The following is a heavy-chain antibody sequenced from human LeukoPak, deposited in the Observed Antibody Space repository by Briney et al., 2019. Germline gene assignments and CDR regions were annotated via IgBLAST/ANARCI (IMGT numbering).Heavy chain of an antibody. V-gene: IGHV4-59*01. Sequence: SETLSLTCTVSGGSISSYYWSWIRQPPGKGLEWIGYIYYSGSTNYNPSLKSRVTISVDTSKNQFSLKLSSVTAADTAVYYCARAPNLFYYYMDGWGKGTAVTVSS. CDR1: GGSISSYY. CDR2: IYYSGST. CDR3: ARAPNLFYYYMDG. J-gene: IGHJ6*03.